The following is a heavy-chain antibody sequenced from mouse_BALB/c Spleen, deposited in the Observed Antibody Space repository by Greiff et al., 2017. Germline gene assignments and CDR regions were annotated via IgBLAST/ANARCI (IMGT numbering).Heavy chain of an antibody. J-gene: IGHJ4*01. CDR2: ISYSGST. CDR3: ARKGYDAMDY. CDR1: GYSITSDYA. V-gene: IGHV3-2*02. Sequence: DVKLQESGPGLVKPSQSLSLTCTVTGYSITSDYAWNWIRQFPGNKLEWMGYISYSGSTSYNPSLKSRISITRDTSKNQFFLQLNSVTTEDTATYYCARKGYDAMDYWGQGTSVTVSS.